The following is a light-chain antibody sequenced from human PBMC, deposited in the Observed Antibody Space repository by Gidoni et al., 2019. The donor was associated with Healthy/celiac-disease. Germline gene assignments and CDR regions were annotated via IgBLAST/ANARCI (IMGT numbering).Light chain of an antibody. CDR3: QQYNSYS. Sequence: DLQMTQSPSTLSASVGDRVTITCRASQSISSWLAWYQQKPGKAPKLLIYKASSLESGVPSRFSGSGSGTEFTLNISSLQPDDFATYYCQQYNSYSFGQGTKVEIK. J-gene: IGKJ1*01. CDR1: QSISSW. V-gene: IGKV1-5*03. CDR2: KAS.